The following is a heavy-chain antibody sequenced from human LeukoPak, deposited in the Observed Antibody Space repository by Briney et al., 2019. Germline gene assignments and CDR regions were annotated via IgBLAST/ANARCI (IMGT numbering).Heavy chain of an antibody. CDR2: ISSSGSTI. Sequence: GGSLRLSCAASGFTFSDYYMSWIRQAPGKGLEWVSYISSSGSTIYYADSVKGRFTISRDNAKNSLYLQMNSLGAEDTAVYYCARDSFGGYCSGGSCYGMDVWGQGTTVTVSS. CDR3: ARDSFGGYCSGGSCYGMDV. J-gene: IGHJ6*02. D-gene: IGHD2-15*01. CDR1: GFTFSDYY. V-gene: IGHV3-11*01.